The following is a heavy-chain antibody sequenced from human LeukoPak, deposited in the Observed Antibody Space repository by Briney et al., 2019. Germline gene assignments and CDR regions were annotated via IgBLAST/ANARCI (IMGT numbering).Heavy chain of an antibody. Sequence: PGGSLRLSCAASGFTFSSFGMHWVRQAPGKGLEWVAVISYDGSNKYYADSVKGRFTISRDNSKNTLYLQMNSLRAEDTAVYYCARDAVRYYYDSSGAFDIWGQGTMVTVSS. CDR1: GFTFSSFG. D-gene: IGHD3-22*01. CDR3: ARDAVRYYYDSSGAFDI. J-gene: IGHJ3*02. V-gene: IGHV3-30*03. CDR2: ISYDGSNK.